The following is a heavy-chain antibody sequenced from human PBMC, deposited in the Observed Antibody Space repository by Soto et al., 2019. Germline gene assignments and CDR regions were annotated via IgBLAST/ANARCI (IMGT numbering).Heavy chain of an antibody. J-gene: IGHJ6*02. D-gene: IGHD6-13*01. CDR1: GGSISSYY. CDR3: ATGTSKTAAASIYGMDV. CDR2: IYYSGST. V-gene: IGHV4-59*08. Sequence: PSETLSLTCTVSGGSISSYYWSWIRQPPGKGLEWIGHIYYSGSTNYNPSLKSRVTISVDTSKNQFSLKLSSVTAADTAVYYCATGTSKTAAASIYGMDVWGQGTTVTVSS.